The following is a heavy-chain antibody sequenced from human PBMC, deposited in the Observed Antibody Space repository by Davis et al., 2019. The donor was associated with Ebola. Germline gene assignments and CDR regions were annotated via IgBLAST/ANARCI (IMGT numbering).Heavy chain of an antibody. J-gene: IGHJ5*02. CDR3: ASPSRWLELTT. D-gene: IGHD1-7*01. CDR1: GFTFSSYW. V-gene: IGHV3-7*01. CDR2: IKQDGSEK. Sequence: PGGSLRLSCAASGFTFSSYWMTWVRQAPGKGLEWVANIKQDGSEKYYVDSVKGRFTISRDNAKNSLYLQMNRLRAEDTAVYYCASPSRWLELTTWGQGTLVTVSS.